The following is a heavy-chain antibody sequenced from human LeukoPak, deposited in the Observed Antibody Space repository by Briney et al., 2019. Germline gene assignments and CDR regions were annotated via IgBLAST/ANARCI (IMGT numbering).Heavy chain of an antibody. Sequence: PGGSLRLSCAASGFTFNNYAMSWIRQPPGKGLEWIGEINHSGSTNYNPSLKSRVTISVDTSKNQFSLKLSSVTAADTAVYYCARGLRIRGRKYYYDSSGRTFDYWGQGTLVTVSS. CDR3: ARGLRIRGRKYYYDSSGRTFDY. D-gene: IGHD3-22*01. V-gene: IGHV4-34*01. CDR2: INHSGST. J-gene: IGHJ4*02. CDR1: GFTFNNYA.